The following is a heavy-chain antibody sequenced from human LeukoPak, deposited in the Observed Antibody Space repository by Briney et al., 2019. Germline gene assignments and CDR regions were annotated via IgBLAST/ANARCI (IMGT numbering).Heavy chain of an antibody. D-gene: IGHD6-13*01. J-gene: IGHJ3*02. CDR1: GFTFSDYY. CDR2: ISSSGSTI. Sequence: PGGSLGLSCAASGFTFSDYYMSWIRQAPGKGLEWVSYISSSGSTIYYADSVKGRFTISRDNAKNSLYLQMNSLRAEDTAVYYCARVMSQQLGDAFDIWGQGTMVTVSS. V-gene: IGHV3-11*04. CDR3: ARVMSQQLGDAFDI.